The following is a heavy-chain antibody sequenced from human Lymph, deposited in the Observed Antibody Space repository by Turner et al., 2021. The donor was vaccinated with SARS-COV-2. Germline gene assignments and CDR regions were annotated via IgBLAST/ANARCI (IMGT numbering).Heavy chain of an antibody. V-gene: IGHV3-53*01. CDR2: IYSGGTT. CDR3: ARDLGTYGMDV. J-gene: IGHJ6*02. CDR1: GIIVSRNY. D-gene: IGHD6-13*01. Sequence: VQLVAAGGGLIPPGASLRPSCAASGIIVSRNYMNWVRQAPGKGLEWVSVIYSGGTTYYADAVKGRFTISRDNSKNTLYLQMNSLRVEDTAVYYCARDLGTYGMDVWGQGTTVTVSS.